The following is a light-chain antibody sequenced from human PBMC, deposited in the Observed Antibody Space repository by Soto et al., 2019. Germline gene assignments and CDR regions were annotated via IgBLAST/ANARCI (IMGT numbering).Light chain of an antibody. V-gene: IGKV3-20*01. CDR3: QQYGSSRWT. CDR2: GAS. Sequence: PGERATLSCRASQSFRGLLAWYQQKPGQAPRLLVYGASSRATGIPDRFSGSGSGTDFTLTISRLEPEDFAVYYCQQYGSSRWTFGQGTKVDIK. J-gene: IGKJ1*01. CDR1: QSFRGL.